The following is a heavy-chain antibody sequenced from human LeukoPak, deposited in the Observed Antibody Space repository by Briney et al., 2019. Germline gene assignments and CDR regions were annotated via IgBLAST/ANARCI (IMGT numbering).Heavy chain of an antibody. CDR1: GFTFSSYA. J-gene: IGHJ6*04. V-gene: IGHV3-64D*06. CDR2: ISSNGGST. CDR3: VKDPWYQLLWQGGMDV. D-gene: IGHD2-2*01. Sequence: GGSLRLSCSASGFTFSSYAMHWVRQAPGKGLEYVSAISSNGGSTYYADSVKGRFTISRDNSKNTLYLQMSSLRAEDTAVYYCVKDPWYQLLWQGGMDVWGKGTTVTVSS.